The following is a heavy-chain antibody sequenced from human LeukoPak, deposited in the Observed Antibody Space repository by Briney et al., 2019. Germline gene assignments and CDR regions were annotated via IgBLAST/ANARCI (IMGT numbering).Heavy chain of an antibody. CDR2: IYSGGDT. J-gene: IGHJ5*02. CDR3: ARDPPAVRANTYA. D-gene: IGHD1-26*01. CDR1: GFTVSNNN. Sequence: GGSLRLSFAASGFTVSNNNMNWFRQAPGKGLDWVSLIYSGGDTHYADSVKGRFTISRDSSKNTLYLQMNSLRAEDTAVYYCARDPPAVRANTYAWGQGTLVTVSS. V-gene: IGHV3-66*01.